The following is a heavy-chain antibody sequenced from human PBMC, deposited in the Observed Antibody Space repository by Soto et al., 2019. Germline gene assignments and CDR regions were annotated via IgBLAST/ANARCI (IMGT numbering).Heavy chain of an antibody. CDR2: IIPIFYST. CDR3: AREGRGKKAGYNGLVSLGY. CDR1: GSRFSNYV. D-gene: IGHD2-2*02. J-gene: IGHJ4*02. V-gene: IGHV1-69*06. Sequence: ASVKVSCKVSGSRFSNYVISWVRQAPGHGLEWLGRIIPIFYSTKYAQNFQGRVTITADKSTSTASLELSSLRSDDTAVYYCAREGRGKKAGYNGLVSLGYWGQGTLVTVSS.